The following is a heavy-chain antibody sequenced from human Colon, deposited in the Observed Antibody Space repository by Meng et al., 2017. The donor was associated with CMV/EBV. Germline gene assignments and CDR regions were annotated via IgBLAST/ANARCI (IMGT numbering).Heavy chain of an antibody. CDR2: ITSSSSSI. Sequence: GESLKISCVASGFTFSSYSMNWVRQAPGKGLEWVSAITSSSSSIYYADSVKGRFTISRDNAKNSLFLQMNSLRAEDTAVYYCAKARDSSRYCSSTSCPIDYWGQGILVTVSS. J-gene: IGHJ4*02. V-gene: IGHV3-21*01. CDR3: AKARDSSRYCSSTSCPIDY. CDR1: GFTFSSYS. D-gene: IGHD2-2*01.